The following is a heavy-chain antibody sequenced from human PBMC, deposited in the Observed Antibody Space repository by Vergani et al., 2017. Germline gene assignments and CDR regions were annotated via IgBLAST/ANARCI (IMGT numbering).Heavy chain of an antibody. CDR1: GFTFSSYA. D-gene: IGHD3-22*01. V-gene: IGHV3-7*03. CDR2: IKQDGSEK. CDR3: ARLNYYDSSGYSAFDI. J-gene: IGHJ3*02. Sequence: EVQLLESGGGLVQPGGSLRLSCAASGFTFSSYAMSWVRQAPGKGLEWVANIKQDGSEKYYVDSVKGRFTISRDNAKNSLYLQMNSLRAEDTAVYYCARLNYYDSSGYSAFDIWGQGTMVTVSS.